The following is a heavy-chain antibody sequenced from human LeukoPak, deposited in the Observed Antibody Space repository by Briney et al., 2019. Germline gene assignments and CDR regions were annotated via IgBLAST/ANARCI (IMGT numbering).Heavy chain of an antibody. D-gene: IGHD4-17*01. Sequence: SETLSLTCTVSGGSISSDYWSWIRHPPGKGLEWIGYIYYSGSTNYNPSLKSRVTISVYTSKNQFSLKLSSVTAADTAVYYCARSSTTVTTDLGYFQHWGQGTQVTVSS. CDR1: GGSISSDY. CDR2: IYYSGST. V-gene: IGHV4-59*08. J-gene: IGHJ1*01. CDR3: ARSSTTVTTDLGYFQH.